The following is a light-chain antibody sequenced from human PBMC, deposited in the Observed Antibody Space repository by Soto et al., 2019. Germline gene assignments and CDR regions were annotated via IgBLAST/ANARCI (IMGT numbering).Light chain of an antibody. CDR1: SSNIGAGYD. V-gene: IGLV1-40*01. CDR3: SSARSYIHVV. J-gene: IGLJ2*01. CDR2: DTT. Sequence: QSVLTQPPSVSGAPGQRVTISCTGSSSNIGAGYDVHWYQQLPGTAPKLLIYDTTNRASGVPDRFSGSKSGSSASLAITGLQAEDEADYYCSSARSYIHVVFGGGTKVTVL.